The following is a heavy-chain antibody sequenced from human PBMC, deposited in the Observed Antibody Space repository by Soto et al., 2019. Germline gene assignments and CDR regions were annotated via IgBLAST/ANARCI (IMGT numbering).Heavy chain of an antibody. CDR1: GFSLSTSGVG. CDR3: AHYDYGGLVY. J-gene: IGHJ4*02. Sequence: QITLKESGPTLVKPTQTLTLTCTFSGFSLSTSGVGVTWIRQPPGKALEWLALIYWDDDKRYSPSLKNRLTITQDPSKHQVVLTMTNMDPVDTATYYCAHYDYGGLVYWGQGALVTVSS. CDR2: IYWDDDK. D-gene: IGHD4-17*01. V-gene: IGHV2-5*02.